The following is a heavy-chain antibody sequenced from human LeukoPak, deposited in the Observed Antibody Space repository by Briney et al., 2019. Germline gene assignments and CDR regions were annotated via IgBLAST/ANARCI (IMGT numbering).Heavy chain of an antibody. CDR2: LKEDGSEK. Sequence: GGSLRLSCAASGFTFSSHWMTWVRQAPGKGLEWVANLKEDGSEKYYVDSVKGRFTISRDDAKNSLYLQMNSLRGDDTAVYYCARGVYYFDYWGQGTLVTVSS. CDR1: GFTFSSHW. V-gene: IGHV3-7*04. CDR3: ARGVYYFDY. J-gene: IGHJ4*02.